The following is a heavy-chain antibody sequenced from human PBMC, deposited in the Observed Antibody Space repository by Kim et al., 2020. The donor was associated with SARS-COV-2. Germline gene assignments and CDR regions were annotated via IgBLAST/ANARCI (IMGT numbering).Heavy chain of an antibody. J-gene: IGHJ6*02. Sequence: PVKGRFTITRDNSKKTLYLEMNTLRPEDTAVYYCAKDRSGWGDYYFYGLDVWGQGTTVTVSS. CDR3: AKDRSGWGDYYFYGLDV. D-gene: IGHD6-19*01. V-gene: IGHV3-30*02.